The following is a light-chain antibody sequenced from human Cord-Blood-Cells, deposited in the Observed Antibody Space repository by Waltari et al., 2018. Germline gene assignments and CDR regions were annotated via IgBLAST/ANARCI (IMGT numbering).Light chain of an antibody. Sequence: DIQMTQSPSSLSASVGDRVTITCRASQSISSYLNWYQQKPGKAPKLLIYAASSLQSGVPSRFSGSGSGTDFTLTSSSLQPEDFATYYGQQSYSTPFTFGPGTKVDIK. CDR1: QSISSY. CDR2: AAS. J-gene: IGKJ3*01. V-gene: IGKV1-39*01. CDR3: QQSYSTPFT.